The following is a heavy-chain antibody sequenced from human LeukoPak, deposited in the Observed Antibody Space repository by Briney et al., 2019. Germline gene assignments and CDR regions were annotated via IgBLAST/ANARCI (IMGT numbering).Heavy chain of an antibody. J-gene: IGHJ3*01. Sequence: GGSLRLSCAASRFTFNSYAMSWVRQVPGKGLEWVSTISGSGGSTYYADSVEGRFTISRDNSKNTLYLQLNSLRAEDTAVYYCAKDVWAYGSGNYVNHGFDFWGQGTMVTVSS. D-gene: IGHD3-10*01. CDR3: AKDVWAYGSGNYVNHGFDF. CDR1: RFTFNSYA. CDR2: ISGSGGST. V-gene: IGHV3-23*01.